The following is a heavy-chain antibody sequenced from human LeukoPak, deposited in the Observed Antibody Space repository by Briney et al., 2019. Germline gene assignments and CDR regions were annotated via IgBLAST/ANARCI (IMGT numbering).Heavy chain of an antibody. V-gene: IGHV3-66*02. CDR1: GFTASTTY. CDR2: IYSDEST. CDR3: ARGHGLE. J-gene: IGHJ4*02. D-gene: IGHD6-6*01. Sequence: GESLRLSCAASGFTASTTYMTWVRQAPGKGLECVSVIYSDESTYYPDSVKGRFTVSKDKSRNTLYLQMDSLRADDTAVYYCARGHGLEWGQGTLVTVSS.